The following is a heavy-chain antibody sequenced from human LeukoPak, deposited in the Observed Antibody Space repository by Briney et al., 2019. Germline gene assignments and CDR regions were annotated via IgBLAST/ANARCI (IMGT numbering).Heavy chain of an antibody. CDR3: ARGGQGALKD. D-gene: IGHD1-26*01. CDR2: IYHSGST. J-gene: IGHJ4*02. V-gene: IGHV4-30-2*01. CDR1: GGSISSGGYS. Sequence: PSETLSLTCAVSGGSISSGGYSWSWIRQPPGKGLEWIGYIYHSGSTYYNPSLKSRVTISVDRSKNQFSLKLGSVTAADTAVYYCARGGQGALKDWGQGTLVTVSS.